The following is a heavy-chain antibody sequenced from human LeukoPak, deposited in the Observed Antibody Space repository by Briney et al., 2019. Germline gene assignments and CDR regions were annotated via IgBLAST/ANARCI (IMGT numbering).Heavy chain of an antibody. D-gene: IGHD6-19*01. CDR3: AKDSGSSGWNWNY. J-gene: IGHJ4*02. Sequence: GGSLRLSCAASGFTFSSYAMSWVRQAPGKGLEWVSAISGSGGGTYYADSAKGRFTISRDNSKNTLYLQMNSLRAEDTAVYYCAKDSGSSGWNWNYWGQGTLVTVSS. CDR1: GFTFSSYA. V-gene: IGHV3-23*01. CDR2: ISGSGGGT.